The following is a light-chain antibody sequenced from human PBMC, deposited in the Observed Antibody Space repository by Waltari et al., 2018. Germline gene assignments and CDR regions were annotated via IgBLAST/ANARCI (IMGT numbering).Light chain of an antibody. Sequence: QSVLTQPPSVSGAPGQRVTISCTGSSSNIGAGYDVHWYQQLPGTAPKLLIYDKITRPSGVPVRFSGSKSGTSASLAITGLQAEDEADYYCQSYDSSLSRVFGTGTKVIIL. CDR3: QSYDSSLSRV. CDR2: DKI. CDR1: SSNIGAGYD. V-gene: IGLV1-40*01. J-gene: IGLJ1*01.